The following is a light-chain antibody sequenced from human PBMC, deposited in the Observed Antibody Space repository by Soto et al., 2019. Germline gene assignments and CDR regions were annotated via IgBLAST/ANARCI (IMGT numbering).Light chain of an antibody. CDR1: SSDVGGYNY. V-gene: IGLV2-14*01. Sequence: QSALTQPASVSGSPGQSITISCTGTSSDVGGYNYVSWYQQHPGKAPKLMIYEVSHRPSGVSNRFSASKSANTASLTISGLQAEDGADYYCSSYTGSNTHVFGAGTKLTVL. J-gene: IGLJ1*01. CDR3: SSYTGSNTHV. CDR2: EVS.